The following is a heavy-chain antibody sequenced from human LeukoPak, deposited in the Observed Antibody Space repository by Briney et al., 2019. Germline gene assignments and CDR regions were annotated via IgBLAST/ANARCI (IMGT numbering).Heavy chain of an antibody. J-gene: IGHJ6*03. CDR3: ATAPNWNSYYYYYYMDV. Sequence: GGSLRLSCAASGFTVSSNYMTWVRQAPGKGLEWVSVIYSGGSTYYTDSVKGRFTISRDNSKNTVYLQMNSLRAEDTAVYYCATAPNWNSYYYYYYMDVWGKGTTVTVSS. D-gene: IGHD1-1*01. CDR2: IYSGGST. V-gene: IGHV3-53*01. CDR1: GFTVSSNY.